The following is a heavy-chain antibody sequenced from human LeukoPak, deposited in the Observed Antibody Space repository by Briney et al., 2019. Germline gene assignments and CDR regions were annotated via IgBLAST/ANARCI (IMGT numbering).Heavy chain of an antibody. V-gene: IGHV3-23*01. CDR1: GFTFSSYA. Sequence: GGSLRLSCAASGFTFSSYAMSWVRQAPGKGLEWVSSISGSGGSTDYADSVKGRFTISRDNSNNTLYLQMNSLKAEDTAVYYCAKKYSTGLDPWGQGTLVTVSS. J-gene: IGHJ5*02. CDR3: AKKYSTGLDP. CDR2: ISGSGGST. D-gene: IGHD1-26*01.